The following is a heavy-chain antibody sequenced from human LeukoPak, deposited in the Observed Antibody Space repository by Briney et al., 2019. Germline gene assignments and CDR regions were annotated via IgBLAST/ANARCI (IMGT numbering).Heavy chain of an antibody. CDR2: ISPNGVIT. J-gene: IGHJ4*02. V-gene: IGHV3-23*01. CDR1: GFTFSSYE. Sequence: GGSLRLSCAASGFTFSSYEMNWVRQAPGKGLEWVSGISPNGVITYYADSVKGRFTISRDNSRGTVYLQMNSLRPEDTAVYYCAKDDAWLQYGNWGRGTLVTVSS. D-gene: IGHD5-24*01. CDR3: AKDDAWLQYGN.